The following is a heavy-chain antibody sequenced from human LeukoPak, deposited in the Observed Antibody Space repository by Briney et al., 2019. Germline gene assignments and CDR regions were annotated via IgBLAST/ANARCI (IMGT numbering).Heavy chain of an antibody. CDR1: GFTFSTYA. D-gene: IGHD3-10*01. CDR2: INHSGST. J-gene: IGHJ4*01. Sequence: GSLRLSCAASGFTFSTYAMTWVRQAPGKGLEWIGEINHSGSTNYNPSLKSRVTISVDTSKNQFSLKLSSVTAADTAVYYCARHGRIPLGITMVRGVRRPLYYF. CDR3: ARHGRIPLGITMVRGVRRPLYYF. V-gene: IGHV4-34*01.